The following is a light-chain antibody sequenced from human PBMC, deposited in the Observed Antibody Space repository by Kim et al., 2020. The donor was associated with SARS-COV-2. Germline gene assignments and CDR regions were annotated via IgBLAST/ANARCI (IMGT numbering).Light chain of an antibody. CDR1: QGISNY. CDR3: QKYNSAPNT. V-gene: IGKV1-27*01. J-gene: IGKJ2*01. Sequence: SASVGDRGTITCRASQGISNYLAWYQQKPGKVPKLLIYSASTSQSGVPSRFSGSGSGTDFTLTISSLQPEDVATYYCQKYNSAPNTFGQGTKLEI. CDR2: SAS.